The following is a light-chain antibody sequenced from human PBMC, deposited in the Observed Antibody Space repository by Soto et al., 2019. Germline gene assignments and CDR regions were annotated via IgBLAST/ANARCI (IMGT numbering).Light chain of an antibody. CDR2: YND. CDR3: GTWDNSLSVV. Sequence: QSVLTQPPSVSAAPGQKVTISCSGGSSNIGDNYVSWYQQFPGTAPKLLIYYNDKRPSGIPDRFSGSKSGTSATLGITGLQAGDEADYYCGTWDNSLSVVFGGGTKVTVL. J-gene: IGLJ2*01. CDR1: SSNIGDNY. V-gene: IGLV1-51*01.